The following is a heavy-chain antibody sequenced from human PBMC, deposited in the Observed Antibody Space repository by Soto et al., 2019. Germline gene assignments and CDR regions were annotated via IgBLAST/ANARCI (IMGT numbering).Heavy chain of an antibody. CDR3: ETCQLGEYYFAMDI. J-gene: IGHJ6*02. CDR1: GDSITTYKW. CDR2: IYDSGNT. V-gene: IGHV4-4*02. D-gene: IGHD7-27*01. Sequence: PSETLSLTCGVSGDSITTYKWWTWVRQTPGKGLEWIGEIYDSGNTRYNPSLKSRVTISKDTSKNELSLKLNSVTVADTAVYYCETCQLGEYYFAMDIWGQGTTVTVSS.